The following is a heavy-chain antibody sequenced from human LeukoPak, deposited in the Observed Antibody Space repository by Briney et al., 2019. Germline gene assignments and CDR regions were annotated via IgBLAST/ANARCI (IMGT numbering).Heavy chain of an antibody. D-gene: IGHD5-24*01. CDR3: ASQRWLQSDFDY. V-gene: IGHV1-2*02. J-gene: IGHJ4*02. CDR1: GYTFTDYY. CDR2: INPNSGGT. Sequence: ASVKVSCKASGYTFTDYYMHWVRQAPGQGLEWMGWINPNSGGTNYAQKFQGRVTMTRDKSISTAYMELYSLRSDDTAVYYCASQRWLQSDFDYWGQGTLVTVSS.